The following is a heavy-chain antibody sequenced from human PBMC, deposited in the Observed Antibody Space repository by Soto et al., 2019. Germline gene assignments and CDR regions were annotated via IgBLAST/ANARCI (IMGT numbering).Heavy chain of an antibody. D-gene: IGHD3-22*01. CDR3: AAVDYYDSSGYYRSRNAFDI. V-gene: IGHV1-2*02. CDR1: GYTFTGYY. CDR2: INPNSIGT. Sequence: ASVKVSCKASGYTFTGYYMHWVRQAPGQGLEWMGWINPNSIGTNYAQKFQGRVTMTRDTSISTAYMELSRLRSDDTAVYYCAAVDYYDSSGYYRSRNAFDIWGQGTMVTVSS. J-gene: IGHJ3*02.